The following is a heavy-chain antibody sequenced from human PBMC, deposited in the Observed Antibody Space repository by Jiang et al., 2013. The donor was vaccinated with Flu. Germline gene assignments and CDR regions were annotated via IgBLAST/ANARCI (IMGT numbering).Heavy chain of an antibody. V-gene: IGHV3-23*01. J-gene: IGHJ4*02. Sequence: QLLESGGGLVQSGGSLRLSCAASGFTFSNYAMSWVRQAPGKGLEWVSAISVRGGGTYYADSVKGRFTISRDNSKNTLYLQMNSLRAEDTAVYFCARGGTLAVAGTQGLLDYWGQGTLVTVSS. CDR2: ISVRGGGT. D-gene: IGHD6-19*01. CDR3: ARGGTLAVAGTQGLLDY. CDR1: GFTFSNYA.